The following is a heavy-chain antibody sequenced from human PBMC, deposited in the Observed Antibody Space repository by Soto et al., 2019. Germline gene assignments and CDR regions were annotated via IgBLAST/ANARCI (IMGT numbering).Heavy chain of an antibody. V-gene: IGHV3-23*01. D-gene: IGHD6-6*01. CDR3: ARAREVTFIRMPSSH. CDR2: IGGSGDGT. Sequence: GSLRLSCAASGFTFDGYAMSWVRQAPGKGLQWVSSIGGSGDGTYYADSVKGRFTISRDNSKNTLYLQVNSLRAEDTAVYYCARAREVTFIRMPSSHWGQGTLVTVSS. CDR1: GFTFDGYA. J-gene: IGHJ4*02.